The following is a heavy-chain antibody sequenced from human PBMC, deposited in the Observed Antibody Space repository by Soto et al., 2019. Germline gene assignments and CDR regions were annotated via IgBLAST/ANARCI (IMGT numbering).Heavy chain of an antibody. J-gene: IGHJ4*02. CDR2: IKQDGSEK. CDR3: ATQPVGAAAGWYPLGGSAADKFDY. V-gene: IGHV3-7*03. CDR1: GFTFSSYW. Sequence: PGGSLRLSCAASGFTFSSYWMSWVRQAPGKGLEWVANIKQDGSEKYYVDSVKGRFTISRDNAKNSLYLQMNSLRAEDTAEYYCATQPVGAAAGWYPLGGSAADKFDYWGQGTLVTVSS. D-gene: IGHD6-13*01.